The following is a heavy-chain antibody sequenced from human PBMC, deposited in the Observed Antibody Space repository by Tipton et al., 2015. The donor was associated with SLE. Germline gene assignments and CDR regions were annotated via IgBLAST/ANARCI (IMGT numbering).Heavy chain of an antibody. CDR3: ARDWRGYYGSQAYYYYGMDV. D-gene: IGHD3-10*01. CDR2: ISHSGST. CDR1: GGSISTGAYY. V-gene: IGHV4-61*08. J-gene: IGHJ6*02. Sequence: LSLTCTVSGGSISTGAYYWGWIRQPPGKGLEWIGYISHSGSTNYNPSLKSRVTISADTSKNQFSLRVNSVTSADTAVYYCARDWRGYYGSQAYYYYGMDVWGQGTTVIVSS.